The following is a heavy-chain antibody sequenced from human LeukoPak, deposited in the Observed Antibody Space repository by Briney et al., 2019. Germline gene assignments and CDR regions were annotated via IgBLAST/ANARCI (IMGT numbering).Heavy chain of an antibody. V-gene: IGHV4-34*01. J-gene: IGHJ6*03. CDR3: ARSDTRYSSSWYYYYYYMDV. CDR1: GGSFSGYY. Sequence: SETLSLTCAVYGGSFSGYYWSWIRQPPGKGLEWIGGINHSGSTNYNPSLKSRVTISVDTSKNQFSLKLSSVTAADTAVYYCARSDTRYSSSWYYYYYYMDVWGKGTTVTVSS. CDR2: INHSGST. D-gene: IGHD6-13*01.